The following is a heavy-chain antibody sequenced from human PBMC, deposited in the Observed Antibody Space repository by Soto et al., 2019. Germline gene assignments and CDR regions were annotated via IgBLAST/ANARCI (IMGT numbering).Heavy chain of an antibody. CDR3: EGYSYGSNYYGMDV. CDR1: GGSISSSSYY. V-gene: IGHV4-39*01. CDR2: IYYSGST. Sequence: LETLSLTCTVSGGSISSSSYYWVWIRQPPGKGLEWIGRIYYSGSTYYNPSLKRRVTISVDTSKNQFSLKLSSVTAADTAVYYCEGYSYGSNYYGMDVWGQGTTVTVSS. D-gene: IGHD5-18*01. J-gene: IGHJ6*02.